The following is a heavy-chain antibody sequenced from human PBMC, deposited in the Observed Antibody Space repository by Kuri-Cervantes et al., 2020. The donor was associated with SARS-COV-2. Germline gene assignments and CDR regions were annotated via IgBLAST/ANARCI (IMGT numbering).Heavy chain of an antibody. CDR2: INWNSGYR. CDR3: VRDGDHWNFDY. D-gene: IGHD1-1*01. V-gene: IGHV3-74*01. CDR1: GFTFSGHW. Sequence: GESLKISYAASGFTFSGHWIHWVRQAPGKGLEWVSGINWNSGYRGYADSVKGRFTISRDNAKNMLFLQMNSLRAEDTAVYYCVRDGDHWNFDYWGQGTLVTVSS. J-gene: IGHJ4*02.